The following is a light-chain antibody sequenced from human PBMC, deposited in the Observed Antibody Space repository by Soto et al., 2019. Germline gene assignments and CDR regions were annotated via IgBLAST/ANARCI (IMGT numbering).Light chain of an antibody. V-gene: IGKV3-20*01. CDR2: GAS. Sequence: EIGLTQSPGTLSLSQGERATLSCRASQSVSSSYLAWYQQKPGQAPRLLIYGASSRATGIPDRFSGSGSGTDFTLTISRLEPEDFAVYYCQQYGISPLTFCQVARLAI. CDR1: QSVSSSY. J-gene: IGKJ5*01. CDR3: QQYGISPLT.